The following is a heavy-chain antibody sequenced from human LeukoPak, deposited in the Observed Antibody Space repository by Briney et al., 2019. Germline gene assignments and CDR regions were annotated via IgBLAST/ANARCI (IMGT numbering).Heavy chain of an antibody. J-gene: IGHJ4*02. V-gene: IGHV4-39*01. D-gene: IGHD5-18*01. CDR2: IYYSGGT. CDR1: GGSFSSSSYF. Sequence: SETLSLTCTVSGGSFSSSSYFWGWVRQPPGKGLEWLGSIYYSGGTYYNPSLKSRVTISVDTSKNQFSLKLSSVTAADTAVYYCARIVGYSYGYSDYWGQGTLVTVSS. CDR3: ARIVGYSYGYSDY.